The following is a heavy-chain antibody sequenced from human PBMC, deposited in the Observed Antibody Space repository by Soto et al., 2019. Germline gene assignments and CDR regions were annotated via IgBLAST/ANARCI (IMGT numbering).Heavy chain of an antibody. CDR2: IYYSGST. CDR1: GGSISSGGYY. V-gene: IGHV4-31*03. J-gene: IGHJ6*03. Sequence: SETLSLTCTVSGGSISSGGYYWSWIRQHPGKGLEWIGYIYYSGSTYYNPSLKSRVTISVDTSKNQFSLKLSSVTAADTAVYYCARSLWHTTYYYYYYMDVWGKGTTVTVSS. CDR3: ARSLWHTTYYYYYYMDV. D-gene: IGHD1-1*01.